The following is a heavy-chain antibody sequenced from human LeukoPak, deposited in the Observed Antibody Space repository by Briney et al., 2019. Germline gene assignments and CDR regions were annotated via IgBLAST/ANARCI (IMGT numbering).Heavy chain of an antibody. D-gene: IGHD3-3*01. CDR2: IIPMFGTP. CDR3: ALRHSFGYSFDY. V-gene: IGHV1-69*13. CDR1: GGTFNNYA. Sequence: GASVKVSCKASGGTFNNYAFSWIRQAPGQGLEWMGGIIPMFGTPNYAQKFHDRVTITADESTATAYTELSSPRSEDTAVYYCALRHSFGYSFDYWGQGTLVTVSS. J-gene: IGHJ4*02.